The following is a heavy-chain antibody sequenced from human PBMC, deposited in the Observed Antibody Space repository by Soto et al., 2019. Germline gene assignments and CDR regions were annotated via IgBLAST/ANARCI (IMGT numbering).Heavy chain of an antibody. D-gene: IGHD1-26*01. CDR1: GGTFSSYA. CDR2: IIPIFGTA. V-gene: IGHV1-69*06. Sequence: SVKVSCKASGGTFSSYAISWVRQAPGQGLEWMGGIIPIFGTANYAQKFQGRVTITADKSTSTAYMELSSLRSEDTAAYYCARVAELLNWFDPWGQGTLVTVSS. CDR3: ARVAELLNWFDP. J-gene: IGHJ5*02.